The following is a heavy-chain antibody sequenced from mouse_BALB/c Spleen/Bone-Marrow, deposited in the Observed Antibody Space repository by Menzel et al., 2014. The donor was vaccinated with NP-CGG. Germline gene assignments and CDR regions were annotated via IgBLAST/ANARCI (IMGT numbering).Heavy chain of an antibody. J-gene: IGHJ3*01. D-gene: IGHD2-4*01. Sequence: EVQGVESGGGLVKSGGSLKLSCAASGFSFNSYGMSWVRQTPEKRLEWVATISGGGSYTFYPDSVKGRFTISRGNAKKNLCLQLSSLRSEDTALYYCARHAYYDQTEVSFVYWGQGTLVTVSA. CDR2: ISGGGSYT. V-gene: IGHV5-9-2*01. CDR3: ARHAYYDQTEVSFVY. CDR1: GFSFNSYG.